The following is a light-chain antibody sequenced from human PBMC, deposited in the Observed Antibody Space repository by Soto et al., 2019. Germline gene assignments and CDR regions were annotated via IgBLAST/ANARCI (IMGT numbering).Light chain of an antibody. CDR2: RDT. CDR3: QVWDSSTVV. J-gene: IGLJ3*02. V-gene: IGLV3-9*01. Sequence: ELTQPLSVSVALGQTARITCGGNNIGSKNVHWYQLNPGQAPVLVIYRDTNRPSGIPERFSGSNSGNTATLAISGAQVGDDADYYCQVWDSSTVVFGGGTKLTVL. CDR1: NIGSKN.